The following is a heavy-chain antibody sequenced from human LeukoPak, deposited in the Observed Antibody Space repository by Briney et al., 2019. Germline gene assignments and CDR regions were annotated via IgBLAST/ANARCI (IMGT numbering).Heavy chain of an antibody. CDR2: IGGGGYTT. Sequence: GGSLRLSCVASGLTFGNCGMNWVRQAPGKGLEWVSSIGGGGYTTYYADSVRGRFTISRDNSKNSMYLQMSSLRAEDTAIYYCAEVESSYCRIWGQGTLVTVSS. J-gene: IGHJ4*02. CDR1: GLTFGNCG. CDR3: AEVESSYCRI. V-gene: IGHV3-23*01. D-gene: IGHD3-10*01.